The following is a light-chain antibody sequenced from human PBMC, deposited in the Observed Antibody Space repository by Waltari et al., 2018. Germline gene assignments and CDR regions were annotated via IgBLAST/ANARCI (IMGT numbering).Light chain of an antibody. CDR2: GAS. CDR3: HEYEYWPPGT. V-gene: IGKV3-15*01. CDR1: QSVRTN. J-gene: IGKJ3*01. Sequence: EIVMPQSPATLSVSPGDRATLSSRASQSVRTNLAWCQQKPGQPPRRLISGASTRATGIPARFSGSGSGTEFTLTITGLQSEDFAVYYCHEYEYWPPGTFGPGTKVEIK.